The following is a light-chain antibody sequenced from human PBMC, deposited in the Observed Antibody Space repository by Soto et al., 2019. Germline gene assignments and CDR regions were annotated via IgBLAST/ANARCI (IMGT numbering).Light chain of an antibody. CDR1: QRVANTY. J-gene: IGKJ1*01. CDR3: QQDGNFSQT. Sequence: IVVTKSPGTLSLSPGERATLSCRASQRVANTYVCWYQQIHGQAPRLLIYGASLRATCIPDRFSGSGSGTELTITIRSLEAEDFAVYYWQQDGNFSQTLGQGTKVEL. CDR2: GAS. V-gene: IGKV3-20*01.